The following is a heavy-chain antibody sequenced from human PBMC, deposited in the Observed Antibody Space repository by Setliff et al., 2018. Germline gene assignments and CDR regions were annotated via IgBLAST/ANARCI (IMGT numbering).Heavy chain of an antibody. V-gene: IGHV1-18*01. CDR3: AREGVDTRSSTDYRYYMDV. Sequence: ASVKVSCKASGYTFTSYGINWVRQAPGQGLEWMGWISTSNGNTNYAQKLQGRVTITTDESTSTAYMELSSLTSDDTAVYYGAREGVDTRSSTDYRYYMDVWGKGTTVTVSS. CDR2: ISTSNGNT. J-gene: IGHJ6*03. D-gene: IGHD5-18*01. CDR1: GYTFTSYG.